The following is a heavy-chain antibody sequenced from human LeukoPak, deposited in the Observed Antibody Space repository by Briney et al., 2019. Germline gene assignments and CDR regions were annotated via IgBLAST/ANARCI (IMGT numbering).Heavy chain of an antibody. CDR2: ISYDGSNK. V-gene: IGHV3-30*18. CDR1: GFTFSSYG. Sequence: GGSLRLSCAASGFTFSSYGMHWVRQAPGKGLEWVAVISYDGSNKYYADSVKGRFTISRDNSKNTLYLQMNSLRAEDTAVYYCAKDGSSGYDFWSVDLIPNWFDPWGQGTLVTVSS. D-gene: IGHD3-3*01. CDR3: AKDGSSGYDFWSVDLIPNWFDP. J-gene: IGHJ5*02.